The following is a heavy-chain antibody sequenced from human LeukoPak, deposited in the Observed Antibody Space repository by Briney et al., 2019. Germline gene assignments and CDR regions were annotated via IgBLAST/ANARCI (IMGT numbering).Heavy chain of an antibody. CDR1: GGSISGYY. CDR3: ARGAEALGVVPLYYFDY. V-gene: IGHV4-59*01. J-gene: IGHJ4*02. CDR2: IYYSGST. Sequence: SETLSLTCTVSGGSISGYYWSWIRQPPGKGLEWIGYIYYSGSTNYTPSLKSRVTISVDTSKNKFSLKLSSVTAADTAVYYCARGAEALGVVPLYYFDYWGQGTLVTVSS. D-gene: IGHD2-15*01.